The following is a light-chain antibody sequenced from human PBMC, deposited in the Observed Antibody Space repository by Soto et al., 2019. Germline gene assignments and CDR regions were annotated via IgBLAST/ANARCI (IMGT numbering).Light chain of an antibody. J-gene: IGKJ5*01. CDR2: DAS. V-gene: IGKV1-33*01. CDR3: QQYSNLIT. Sequence: DIQMTQSPSSPSASVGDRVTITCQASQDISNYLNWYQQKPGKAPKLLIYDASNLETGVPSRFSGSGSGTDFTFTISSLQPEDFATYYCQQYSNLITFGQGTRLEIK. CDR1: QDISNY.